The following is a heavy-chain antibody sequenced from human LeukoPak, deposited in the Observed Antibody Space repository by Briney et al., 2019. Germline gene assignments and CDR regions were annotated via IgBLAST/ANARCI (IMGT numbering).Heavy chain of an antibody. J-gene: IGHJ5*02. V-gene: IGHV3-33*01. CDR3: ARQPGGVSWFDP. CDR2: IWYDGTNK. Sequence: TGGSLRLSCATSGFIFKSYGMHWVRQAPGKGLEWVAVIWYDGTNKYYADSVKGRFTISRDNSKNTLYLQMNSLRPEDTAMYYCARQPGGVSWFDPWGQGTLVTVSS. CDR1: GFIFKSYG. D-gene: IGHD3-16*01.